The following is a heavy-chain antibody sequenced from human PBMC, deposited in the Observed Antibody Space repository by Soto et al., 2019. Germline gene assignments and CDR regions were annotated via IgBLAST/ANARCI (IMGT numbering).Heavy chain of an antibody. J-gene: IGHJ3*02. D-gene: IGHD2-15*01. Sequence: SETLSLTCTVSGGSISSISYYWGWIRQPPGKGLEWIGSIYYSGSTYYNPSLKSRVTISVDTSKNQFSLKLSSVTAADTAVYYCARGGYCSGGSCYSFAFDIWGQGTMVTVSS. CDR1: GGSISSISYY. CDR3: ARGGYCSGGSCYSFAFDI. V-gene: IGHV4-39*01. CDR2: IYYSGST.